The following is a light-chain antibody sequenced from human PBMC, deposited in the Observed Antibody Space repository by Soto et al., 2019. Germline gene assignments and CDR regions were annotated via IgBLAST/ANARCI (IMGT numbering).Light chain of an antibody. CDR1: QSGRTY. J-gene: IGKJ4*01. Sequence: EVVFTQSPATLSLSPGERATLSCRASQSGRTYLAWYQQKPGQAPRLLIHDVSDRANGIPARFSGSGYGTDFTLTISSLEPEDFAVYVSQQRSNWPLTFGGGNKVDI. V-gene: IGKV3-11*01. CDR3: QQRSNWPLT. CDR2: DVS.